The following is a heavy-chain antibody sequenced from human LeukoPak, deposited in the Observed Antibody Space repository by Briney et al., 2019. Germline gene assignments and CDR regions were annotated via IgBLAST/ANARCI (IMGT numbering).Heavy chain of an antibody. CDR2: ISAGNGNT. J-gene: IGHJ4*02. D-gene: IGHD4/OR15-4a*01. CDR3: ARGDMMTIGY. CDR1: GYTFTSYA. V-gene: IGHV1-3*01. Sequence: ASVKVSCKASGYTFTSYAMHWVRQAPGQRLEWMGWISAGNGNTKYSQNLQGRVTITRDTSASTAYMELSSLRSEDTAVYYCARGDMMTIGYWGQGTLVTVSS.